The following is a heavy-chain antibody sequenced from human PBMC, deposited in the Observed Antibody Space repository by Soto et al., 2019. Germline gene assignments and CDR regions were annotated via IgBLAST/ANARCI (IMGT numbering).Heavy chain of an antibody. CDR1: GGSFSGYY. Sequence: SETLSLTCAVYGGSFSGYYWSWIRQPPGKGLEWIGSIYYSGSTYNNPSLRSRVSMSIDTSKDQFSLKLKSVTAADTALYFCARQRTSVVTQAYFDVWGPGSLVTVSS. CDR3: ARQRTSVVTQAYFDV. CDR2: IYYSGST. V-gene: IGHV4-59*04. J-gene: IGHJ4*02. D-gene: IGHD2-21*02.